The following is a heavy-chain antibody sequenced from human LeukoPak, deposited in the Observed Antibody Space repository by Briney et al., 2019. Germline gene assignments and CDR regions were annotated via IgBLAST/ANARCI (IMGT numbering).Heavy chain of an antibody. Sequence: PGGSLRLSCAASGFTFSDYYMSWIRQAPGKGLEWVSFISSSGSTIYYADSVKGRFTISRDNAKNSLYLQMNSLRAEDTAVCYCARGAAAHRPKWAAGYWGQGTLVTVSS. CDR3: ARGAAAHRPKWAAGY. V-gene: IGHV3-11*04. J-gene: IGHJ4*02. CDR1: GFTFSDYY. D-gene: IGHD6-13*01. CDR2: ISSSGSTI.